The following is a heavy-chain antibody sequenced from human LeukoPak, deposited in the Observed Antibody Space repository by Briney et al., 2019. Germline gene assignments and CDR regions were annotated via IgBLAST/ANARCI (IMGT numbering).Heavy chain of an antibody. CDR2: IYYSGST. CDR3: ARSAFLVTAPGLYYFDY. V-gene: IGHV4-39*07. J-gene: IGHJ4*02. D-gene: IGHD6-13*01. CDR1: GGSISSSSYY. Sequence: SETLSLTCTVSGGSISSSSYYWGWIRQAPGKGLEWIGSIYYSGSTYYNPSLKSRVTISVDTSKNQFSLKLSSVTAADTAVYYCARSAFLVTAPGLYYFDYWGQGTLVAVSS.